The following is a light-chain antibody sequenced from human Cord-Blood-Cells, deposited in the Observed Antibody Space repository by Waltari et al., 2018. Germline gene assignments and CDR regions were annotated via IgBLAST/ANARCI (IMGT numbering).Light chain of an antibody. V-gene: IGLV2-23*01. J-gene: IGLJ2*01. CDR1: SSDVGCYNL. CDR3: CSYAGSSTLV. CDR2: EGS. Sequence: QSALTQPASVSVSPGQSTTISCTGTSSDVGCYNLVSWYQQHPGKAPKRMIYEGSKRPSGVSNRFSGSKSGNTASLTISGLQAEDEADYYCCSYAGSSTLVFGGGTKLTVL.